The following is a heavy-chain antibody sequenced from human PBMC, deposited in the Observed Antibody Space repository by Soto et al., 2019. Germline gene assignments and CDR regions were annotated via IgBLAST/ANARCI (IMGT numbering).Heavy chain of an antibody. CDR1: GGTFSSYA. D-gene: IGHD1-26*01. J-gene: IGHJ6*02. Sequence: SVKVSCKASGGTFSSYAISWVRQAPGQGLEWMGGIIPIFGTANYAQKFQGRVTITADKSTSTAYMELSSLRSEDTAVYYCARVGPDSGRSDYYYGMDVWGQGTKVTVS. V-gene: IGHV1-69*06. CDR2: IIPIFGTA. CDR3: ARVGPDSGRSDYYYGMDV.